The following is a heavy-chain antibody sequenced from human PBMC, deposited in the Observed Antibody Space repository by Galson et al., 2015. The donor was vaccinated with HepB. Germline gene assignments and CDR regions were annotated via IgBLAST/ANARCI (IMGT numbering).Heavy chain of an antibody. CDR1: GFSFSDYY. D-gene: IGHD6-19*01. J-gene: IGHJ4*02. CDR2: ISTGSGGT. V-gene: IGHV3-11*06. Sequence: SLRLSCAASGFSFSDYYMAWIRQAPGMGLEWVSYISTGSGGTNYADSVKGRFTISRDNAKNSMFLQMDSLRAEDTAVYYCVRAGQWLVREFDYWGQGTLVTVSS. CDR3: VRAGQWLVREFDY.